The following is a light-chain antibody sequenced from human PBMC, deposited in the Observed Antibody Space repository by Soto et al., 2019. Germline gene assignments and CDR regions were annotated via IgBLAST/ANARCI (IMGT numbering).Light chain of an antibody. CDR1: QSVSSSY. J-gene: IGKJ1*01. V-gene: IGKV3-20*01. Sequence: EIVLTQSPGTLSLSPGERATLSCRASQSVSSSYLAWYQQKPGQAPRLLIYGASSRATGIPDRFSGSGSGTDFTLTISSLQSEDFAIYYCQQYGSSPTTFGQGTKVDIK. CDR3: QQYGSSPTT. CDR2: GAS.